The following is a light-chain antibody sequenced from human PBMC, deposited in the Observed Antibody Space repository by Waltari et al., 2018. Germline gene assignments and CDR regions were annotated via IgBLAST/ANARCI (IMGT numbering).Light chain of an antibody. CDR3: QHYNNLPLT. J-gene: IGKJ4*01. CDR1: QSVSSK. V-gene: IGKV3-15*01. CDR2: GAS. Sequence: EIVMTQSPATLSVSPGERATLSCRASQSVSSKLAWYQQRPGQAPRLLIYGASTRATGIPARFTGSGSVTEFTLTISSLQSEDFAVYFCQHYNNLPLTFGGGTKVEI.